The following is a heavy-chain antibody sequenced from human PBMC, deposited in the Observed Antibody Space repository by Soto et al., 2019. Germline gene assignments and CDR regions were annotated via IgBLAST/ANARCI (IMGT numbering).Heavy chain of an antibody. V-gene: IGHV1-46*03. CDR1: GYTFTSYY. D-gene: IGHD6-19*01. CDR3: ARATDIAVAGTGVDY. J-gene: IGHJ4*02. Sequence: ASVKVSCKASGYTFTSYYMHWVRQAPGQGLEWMGIINPSGGSTSYAQKFQGRVTMTRGTSTSTVYMELSSLRSEDTAVYYCARATDIAVAGTGVDYWGQGTLVTVSS. CDR2: INPSGGST.